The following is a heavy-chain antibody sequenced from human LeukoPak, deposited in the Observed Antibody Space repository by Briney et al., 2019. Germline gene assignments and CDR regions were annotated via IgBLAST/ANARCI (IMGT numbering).Heavy chain of an antibody. CDR1: GFIFSSYA. V-gene: IGHV3-30*04. D-gene: IGHD2/OR15-2a*01. CDR3: AREFLRQPNYYMDV. J-gene: IGHJ6*03. Sequence: PGGSLRLSCAASGFIFSSYAMHWVRQAPGKGLEWVAVISYDGSNKYYADSVKGRFTISRDNSKNTLYLQMNSLRAEDTAVYYCAREFLRQPNYYMDVWGKGTTVTVSS. CDR2: ISYDGSNK.